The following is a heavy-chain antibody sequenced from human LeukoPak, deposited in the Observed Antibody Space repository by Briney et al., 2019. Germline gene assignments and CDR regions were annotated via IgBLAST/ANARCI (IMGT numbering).Heavy chain of an antibody. V-gene: IGHV4-59*01. CDR2: KSDGGRD. CDR1: GDSISTYY. D-gene: IGHD5-24*01. J-gene: IGHJ1*01. Sequence: SETLSLTCTVSGDSISTYYWSWIRQPPGKGLEWVGYKSDGGRDLYNPSLKSRVTISVDASEKQFSLSLRSVTAADTAMYYCARTTRVAPDGRAEYFQHWGQGTLVIVSS. CDR3: ARTTRVAPDGRAEYFQH.